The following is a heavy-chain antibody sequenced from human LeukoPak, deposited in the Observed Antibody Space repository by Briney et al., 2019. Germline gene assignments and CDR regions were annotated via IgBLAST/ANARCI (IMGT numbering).Heavy chain of an antibody. CDR3: ASAYYYDSSYYYYYMDV. Sequence: ASVKVSCKASGYTFTGYYMHWVRQAPGQGLEWMGWINPNSGGTNYAQKFQGRVTMTRDTSISTAYMELSRLRSDDTAVYYCASAYYYDSSYYYYYMDVWGKGTTVTVSS. D-gene: IGHD3-22*01. CDR2: INPNSGGT. J-gene: IGHJ6*03. V-gene: IGHV1-2*02. CDR1: GYTFTGYY.